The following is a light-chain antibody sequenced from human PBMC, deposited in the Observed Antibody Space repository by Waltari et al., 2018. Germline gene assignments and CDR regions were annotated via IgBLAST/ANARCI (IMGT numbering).Light chain of an antibody. CDR2: AAY. Sequence: DIQMTQSPPSLSASVGDRVTITCRASQNIRTYLNWYQQTPGKAPRLLIYAAYTLRSGVPARFSASGSGTNFTLTISSLQPEDFATFYCQQYGNSPWTFGPGTKIEIK. J-gene: IGKJ1*01. CDR3: QQYGNSPWT. V-gene: IGKV1-39*01. CDR1: QNIRTY.